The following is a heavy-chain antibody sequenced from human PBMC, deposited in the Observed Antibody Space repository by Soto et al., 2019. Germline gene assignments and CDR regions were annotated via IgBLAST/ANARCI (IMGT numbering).Heavy chain of an antibody. CDR1: GFTFSSYS. D-gene: IGHD3-3*01. CDR2: ISYDGSNK. J-gene: IGHJ6*02. V-gene: IGHV3-30*18. CDR3: AKDRITIFGEGTYGMDV. Sequence: GGSLRLSCAASGFTFSSYSMHWVRQAPGKGLEWVAVISYDGSNKYYADSVKGRFTISRDNSKNTLYLQMNSLRAEDTAVYYCAKDRITIFGEGTYGMDVWGQGTTVTVSS.